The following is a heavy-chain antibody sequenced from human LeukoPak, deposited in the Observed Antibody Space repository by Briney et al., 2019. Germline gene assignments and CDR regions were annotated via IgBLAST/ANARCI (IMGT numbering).Heavy chain of an antibody. D-gene: IGHD5-18*01. CDR1: GGSVSSYY. V-gene: IGHV4-59*02. Sequence: SETLSLTCTVTGGSVSSYYWSWIRQPPGKGLEWIGYIYYSGSTNYNPSLKSRVTISVDTSKNQFSLKLSSVTAADTAVYYCARADGYSYGRFDYWGPGTLVTVSS. J-gene: IGHJ4*02. CDR2: IYYSGST. CDR3: ARADGYSYGRFDY.